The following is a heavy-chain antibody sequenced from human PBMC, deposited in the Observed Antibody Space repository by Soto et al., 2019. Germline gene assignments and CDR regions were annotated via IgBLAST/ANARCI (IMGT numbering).Heavy chain of an antibody. CDR2: ISAYNGNT. J-gene: IGHJ4*02. D-gene: IGHD5-12*01. CDR1: GYTFTSYV. CDR3: ARDGSIVAPNALDY. V-gene: IGHV1-18*04. Sequence: ASVKVSCKASGYTFTSYVISWVRQAPGQGLEWMGWISAYNGNTNYAQKLQGRVTMTTDTSTSTAYMELRSLRSDDTAVYYCARDGSIVAPNALDYWGQGTLVNVSS.